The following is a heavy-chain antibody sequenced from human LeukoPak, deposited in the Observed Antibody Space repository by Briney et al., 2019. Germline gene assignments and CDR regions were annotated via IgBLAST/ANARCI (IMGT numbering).Heavy chain of an antibody. Sequence: GGSLRLSCAASGFTFSSYSMNWVRQAPGKGLEWVSSISSSSSYIYYADSVKGRFTISRDNAKNSLYLQMNSLRAEDTAVCYCARQRQTYYYDSSGYYYADAFDIWGQGTMVTVSS. CDR1: GFTFSSYS. CDR2: ISSSSSYI. V-gene: IGHV3-21*01. CDR3: ARQRQTYYYDSSGYYYADAFDI. D-gene: IGHD3-22*01. J-gene: IGHJ3*02.